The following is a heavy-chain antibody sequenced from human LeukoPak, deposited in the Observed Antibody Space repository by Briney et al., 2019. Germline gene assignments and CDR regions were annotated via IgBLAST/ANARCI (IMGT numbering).Heavy chain of an antibody. CDR1: GASTSSYY. CDR2: IFHSGTT. Sequence: SETLSLTCTVSGASTSSYYWTWIRQPPGKGLEWIGYIFHSGTTNYNPSLKSRLTMSVDTSKNQFSPHLTSVTAADTAVYYCARFSDYSGDWYCDLWGRGTLVTVSS. J-gene: IGHJ2*01. D-gene: IGHD4-23*01. CDR3: ARFSDYSGDWYCDL. V-gene: IGHV4-59*13.